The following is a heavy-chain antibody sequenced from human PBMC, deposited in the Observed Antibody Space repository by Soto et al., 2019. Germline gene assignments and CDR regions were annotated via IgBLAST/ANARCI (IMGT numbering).Heavy chain of an antibody. CDR1: GFTFNSYG. Sequence: GGSLRLSCAASGFTFNSYGMHWVRQAPGKGLEWVAVIWYDGSDKYYADSVKGRLTISRDNSKNTLFLQMNSLTDEDTAVYYCARGRAHNYGFFDFWGQGPQVTVSS. D-gene: IGHD3-16*01. CDR3: ARGRAHNYGFFDF. V-gene: IGHV3-33*01. CDR2: IWYDGSDK. J-gene: IGHJ4*02.